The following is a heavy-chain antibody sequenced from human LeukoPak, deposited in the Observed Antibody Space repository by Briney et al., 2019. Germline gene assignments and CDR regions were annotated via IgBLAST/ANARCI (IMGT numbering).Heavy chain of an antibody. D-gene: IGHD2-15*01. CDR2: MFYRGST. CDR1: GVSISTSTHY. J-gene: IGHJ4*02. Sequence: SETLSLTCTVSGVSISTSTHYWAWICQPPGKGLEWIGSMFYRGSTYYNVSLKSRVTLSVDTSRNQFSLKLSSVTPSDTAMYYCVRQGGWGGAASLIEFWGQGTLVTVSS. V-gene: IGHV4-39*01. CDR3: VRQGGWGGAASLIEF.